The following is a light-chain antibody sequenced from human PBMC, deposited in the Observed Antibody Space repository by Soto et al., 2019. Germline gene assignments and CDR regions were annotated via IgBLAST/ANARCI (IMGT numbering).Light chain of an antibody. CDR3: QQYGSSRFT. CDR1: QSISSSY. V-gene: IGKV3-20*01. J-gene: IGKJ3*01. CDR2: GAS. Sequence: EIVLTQSPCTLSLSPGGRATLSCRASQSISSSYLAWYQQKPGQAPRLLVYGASSRATGIPDRFSGSGSGTDFTLTISRLEPEDFAVYYCQQYGSSRFTFGPGTKVDIK.